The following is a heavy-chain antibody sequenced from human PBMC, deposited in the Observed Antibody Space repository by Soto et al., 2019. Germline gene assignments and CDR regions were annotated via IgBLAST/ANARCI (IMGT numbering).Heavy chain of an antibody. CDR3: ARADMTTEEDYYYYGMDV. CDR1: GGSISSYY. Sequence: SETLSLTCTVSGGSISSYYWSWIRQPPGKGLEWIGYIYYSGSTNYNPSLKSRVTISVDTSKNQFSLKLSSVTAADTAVYYCARADMTTEEDYYYYGMDVWGQGTTVTVSS. D-gene: IGHD4-4*01. CDR2: IYYSGST. V-gene: IGHV4-59*01. J-gene: IGHJ6*02.